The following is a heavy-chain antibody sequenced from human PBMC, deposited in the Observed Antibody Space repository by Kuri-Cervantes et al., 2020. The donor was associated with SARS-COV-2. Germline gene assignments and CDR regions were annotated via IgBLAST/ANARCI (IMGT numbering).Heavy chain of an antibody. CDR2: ISSSSSYI. Sequence: GSLRLSCAASGFTFSSYSMNWVRQAPGKGLEWVSSISSSSSYIYYADSVKGRFTISRDNAKNSLYLQMNSLRAEDTAVYYCAVPKGNDYYGSGSYDYWGQGTLVTVSS. V-gene: IGHV3-21*01. CDR1: GFTFSSYS. J-gene: IGHJ4*02. D-gene: IGHD3-10*01. CDR3: AVPKGNDYYGSGSYDY.